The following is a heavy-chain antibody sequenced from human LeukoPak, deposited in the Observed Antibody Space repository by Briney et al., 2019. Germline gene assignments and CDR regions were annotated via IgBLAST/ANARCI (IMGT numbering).Heavy chain of an antibody. V-gene: IGHV4-34*01. D-gene: IGHD5/OR15-5a*01. Sequence: SETLSLTCAVYGGSFSGYYWSWIRQPPGMGLEWIGEINHSGSTNYNPSLKSRVTISVDTSKNQFSLRLSSVTAADTAIYYCARAVSDRFDYWGQGTLVTVSS. CDR1: GGSFSGYY. J-gene: IGHJ4*02. CDR2: INHSGST. CDR3: ARAVSDRFDY.